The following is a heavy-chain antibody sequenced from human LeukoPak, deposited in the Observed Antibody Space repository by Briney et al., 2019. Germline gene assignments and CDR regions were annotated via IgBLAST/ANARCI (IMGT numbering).Heavy chain of an antibody. CDR3: ARGRTTVVTHDAFDI. CDR1: VGSLSSYY. V-gene: IGHV4-59*01. D-gene: IGHD4-23*01. J-gene: IGHJ3*02. CDR2: IYYSGST. Sequence: SETLSLTCTVSVGSLSSYYWSWLRQPPGKGLEWIGYIYYSGSTNYNPSLKSRVTISVDTSKNQFSLKLSSVTAADTAVYYCARGRTTVVTHDAFDIWGQGTMVTVSS.